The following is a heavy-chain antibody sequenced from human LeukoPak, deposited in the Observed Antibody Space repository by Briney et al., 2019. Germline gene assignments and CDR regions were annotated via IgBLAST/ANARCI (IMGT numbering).Heavy chain of an antibody. CDR2: ISXSSXYI. CDR3: ARKEPAATHFDY. V-gene: IGHV3-21*01. CDR1: GFTFTNYY. Sequence: GGSLRLSCAASGFTFTNYYMXXXRRAPGKGXXXVSSISXSSXYIYXAASVKGRFTISRDNAKNSLYLQMNSLRAEDTAVYYCARKEPAATHFDYWGQGTLVTVSS. D-gene: IGHD2-2*01. J-gene: IGHJ4*02.